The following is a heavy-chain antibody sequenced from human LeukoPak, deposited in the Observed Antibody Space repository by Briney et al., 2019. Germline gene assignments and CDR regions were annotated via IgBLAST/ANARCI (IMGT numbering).Heavy chain of an antibody. CDR3: AKETGWSPLGEDDH. CDR1: GFIFSNYA. Sequence: GGSLRLSCAASGFIFSNYAMTWVRQAPGRGLEWVAGISGSADSSYADSVKGRFTISRDNSKNTLYLQLDSLTGEDTAVYFCAKETGWSPLGEDDHWGQGILVSVSS. J-gene: IGHJ4*02. V-gene: IGHV3-23*01. D-gene: IGHD3-16*01. CDR2: ISGSADS.